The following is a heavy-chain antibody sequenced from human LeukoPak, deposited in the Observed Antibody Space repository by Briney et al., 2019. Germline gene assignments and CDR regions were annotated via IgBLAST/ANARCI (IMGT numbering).Heavy chain of an antibody. D-gene: IGHD4-23*01. CDR1: GFTFSSYA. Sequence: GGSLRLSCAASGFTFSSYAMSWVRQAPGKGLEWVSGIRGSGAGTYYVDSVKGRFTISRDNSKNTLYLQMNTLRADDTAVYYCAKMATVVTPFYYFDYWGQGTLVTVSS. V-gene: IGHV3-23*01. J-gene: IGHJ4*02. CDR2: IRGSGAGT. CDR3: AKMATVVTPFYYFDY.